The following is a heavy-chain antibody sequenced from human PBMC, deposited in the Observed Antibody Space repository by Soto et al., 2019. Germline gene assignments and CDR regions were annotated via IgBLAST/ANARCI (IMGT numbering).Heavy chain of an antibody. J-gene: IGHJ4*02. Sequence: PGGSLRLSCAASGCTFSSYSMNWVRQAPGKGLEWVSSISSSSSYIYYADSVKGRFTISRDNAKNSLYLQMNSLRAEDTAVYYCARDRSSGWHFDYWGQGTLVTVSS. D-gene: IGHD6-19*01. CDR1: GCTFSSYS. V-gene: IGHV3-21*01. CDR3: ARDRSSGWHFDY. CDR2: ISSSSSYI.